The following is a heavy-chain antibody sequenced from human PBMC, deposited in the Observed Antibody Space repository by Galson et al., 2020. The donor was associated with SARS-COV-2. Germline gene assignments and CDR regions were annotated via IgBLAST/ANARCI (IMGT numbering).Heavy chain of an antibody. CDR3: ARDLEVGAYAFDN. Sequence: ASVKVSCKASGYTFTSYGISWVRQAPGQELEWMGWISAYNGNTNYAQNLQGRVTMTTDTSTRTAYMELRSLRSDDTAVYYCARDLEVGAYAFDNWGEGRMVTVAS. J-gene: IGHJ3*02. V-gene: IGHV1-18*01. D-gene: IGHD1-26*01. CDR2: ISAYNGNT. CDR1: GYTFTSYG.